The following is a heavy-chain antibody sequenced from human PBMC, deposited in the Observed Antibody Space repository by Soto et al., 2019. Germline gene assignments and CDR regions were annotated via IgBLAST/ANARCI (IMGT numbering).Heavy chain of an antibody. V-gene: IGHV4-30-2*01. CDR2: IYQTGRT. CDR3: AREMTIFGVAPGGGVDV. J-gene: IGHJ6*02. D-gene: IGHD3-3*01. Sequence: WTWIRQPPGGGLAWIGSIYQTGRTYVIPSLKSRVTMSLDKSKNQFSLNLTSVTAADTALYYCAREMTIFGVAPGGGVDVWGQGTTVTVSS.